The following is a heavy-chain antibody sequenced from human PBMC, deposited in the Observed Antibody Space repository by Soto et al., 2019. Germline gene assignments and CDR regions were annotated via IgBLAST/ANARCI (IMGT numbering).Heavy chain of an antibody. D-gene: IGHD4-17*01. CDR3: ARPAATVIFYSGMDV. Sequence: GGSLRLSCAASGFTFSDYAMHWVRQAPGEGLEWVAIISFDGSNEHYADSVQGRFTISRDNSENTLYLQMNSLRADDTAVYYCARPAATVIFYSGMDVWGQGTTVTVSS. CDR1: GFTFSDYA. CDR2: ISFDGSNE. J-gene: IGHJ6*02. V-gene: IGHV3-30-3*01.